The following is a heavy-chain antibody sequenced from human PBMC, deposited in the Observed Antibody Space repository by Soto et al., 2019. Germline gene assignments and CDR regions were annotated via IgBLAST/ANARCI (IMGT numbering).Heavy chain of an antibody. CDR1: GGSISSGGYY. V-gene: IGHV4-31*03. CDR2: IYYSGST. CDR3: ARETSSPGYYGMDV. Sequence: PSETLSLTCTVSGGSISSGGYYWSWIRQHPGKGLEWIGYIYYSGSTYYNPSLKSRVTISVDTSKNQFSLKLSSVTAADTAVYYCARETSSPGYYGMDVWGQGPTVTSP. J-gene: IGHJ6*02. D-gene: IGHD2-2*01.